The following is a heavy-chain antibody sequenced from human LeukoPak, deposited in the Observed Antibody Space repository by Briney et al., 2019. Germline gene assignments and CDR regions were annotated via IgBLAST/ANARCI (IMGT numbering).Heavy chain of an antibody. CDR3: ATGPFPITIFGVVIFP. Sequence: SETLSLTCTVSGGSISSYYWSWIRQPAGKGLEWIGRIYTSGSTNYNPSLKSRVTISVDTSKNQFSLKLSSVTAADTAVYYCATGPFPITIFGVVIFPWGQGTLVTVSS. V-gene: IGHV4-4*07. J-gene: IGHJ5*02. CDR2: IYTSGST. CDR1: GGSISSYY. D-gene: IGHD3-3*01.